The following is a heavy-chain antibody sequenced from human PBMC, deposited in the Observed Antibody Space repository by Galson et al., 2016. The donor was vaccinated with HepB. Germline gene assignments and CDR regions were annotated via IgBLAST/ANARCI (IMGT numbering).Heavy chain of an antibody. D-gene: IGHD6-19*01. CDR1: GASISGSEYY. CDR2: IYYTENT. J-gene: IGHJ6*03. V-gene: IGHV4-39*01. Sequence: SETLSLTCTVSGASISGSEYYWGWIRQPPGRGLEWIGSIYYTENTYYNPSLKSRVTISVETSKNQFSLRLNSVTAAATGVYYCATGIVVAGKYYYYYMDVWGKGTTVTVSS. CDR3: ATGIVVAGKYYYYYMDV.